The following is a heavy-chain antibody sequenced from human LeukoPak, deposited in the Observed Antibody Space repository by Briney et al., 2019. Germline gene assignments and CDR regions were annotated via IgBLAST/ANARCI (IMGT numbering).Heavy chain of an antibody. J-gene: IGHJ4*02. D-gene: IGHD3-22*01. CDR1: GYTFTGYY. V-gene: IGHV1-2*02. Sequence: ASAKVSCKASGYTFTGYYMHWVRQAPGQGLEWMGWINPNSGGTNYAQKFQGRVTMTRDTSISTAYMELSRLRSDDTAVYYCARVGYYDSSGFPAYDYWGQGTLVTVSS. CDR3: ARVGYYDSSGFPAYDY. CDR2: INPNSGGT.